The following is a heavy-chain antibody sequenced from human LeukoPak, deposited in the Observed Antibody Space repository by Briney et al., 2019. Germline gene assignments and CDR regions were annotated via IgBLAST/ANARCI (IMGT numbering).Heavy chain of an antibody. J-gene: IGHJ6*02. CDR3: ARDLPMVRGVIIPNYGMDV. D-gene: IGHD3-10*01. V-gene: IGHV1-69*04. CDR1: GGTFSSYA. Sequence: ASVKVSCKASGGTFSSYAISWVRQAPGQGLEWMGRIIPTLGIANYAQKFQGRVTITADKSTSTAYMEMSSLRSEDTDVYYCARDLPMVRGVIIPNYGMDVWGQGTTVTVSS. CDR2: IIPTLGIA.